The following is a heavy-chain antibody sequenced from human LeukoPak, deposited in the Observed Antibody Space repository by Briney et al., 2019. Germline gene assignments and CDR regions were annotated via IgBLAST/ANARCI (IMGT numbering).Heavy chain of an antibody. Sequence: ASVMVSFKASGYTFTDYYMHWVRQAPGQGLEWMGWINPNSGGTSYAQKFQGRVTMTRDTSISTAYMDLSRLTSDDTAVYYCARAYYYDSSGHGAAFDIWGQGTMVTVSS. V-gene: IGHV1-2*02. CDR3: ARAYYYDSSGHGAAFDI. J-gene: IGHJ3*02. CDR1: GYTFTDYY. D-gene: IGHD3-22*01. CDR2: INPNSGGT.